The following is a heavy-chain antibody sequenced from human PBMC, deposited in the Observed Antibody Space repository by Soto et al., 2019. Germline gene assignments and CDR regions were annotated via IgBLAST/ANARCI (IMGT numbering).Heavy chain of an antibody. CDR3: ATLIKDVSLHYYALDV. Sequence: ASVKVSCKASGYTFTSYAMHWVRQAPGQRLEWMGWINAGNGNTKYSQKFQGRVTITRDTSASTAYMELSSLRSEDTAVYYCATLIKDVSLHYYALDVWGQGTTVTVSS. V-gene: IGHV1-3*01. CDR1: GYTFTSYA. J-gene: IGHJ6*02. CDR2: INAGNGNT.